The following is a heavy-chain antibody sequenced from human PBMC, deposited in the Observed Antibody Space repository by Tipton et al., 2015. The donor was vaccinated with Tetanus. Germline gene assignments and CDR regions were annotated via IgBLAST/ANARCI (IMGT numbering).Heavy chain of an antibody. CDR1: GGSMNSYY. V-gene: IGHV4-59*01. D-gene: IGHD4-17*01. Sequence: PGLVKPSETLSLICTVSGGSMNSYYWSWIRQPPGKGLEWIGYIYYTGSTNYNPSLKSGVTISIDSSKNQFSLKLTSVTAADTAVYYCARDERYGDYAYWGQGALVTVSS. CDR3: ARDERYGDYAY. J-gene: IGHJ4*02. CDR2: IYYTGST.